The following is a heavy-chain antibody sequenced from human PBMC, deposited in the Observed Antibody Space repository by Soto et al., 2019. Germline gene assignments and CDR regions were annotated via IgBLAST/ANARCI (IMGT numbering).Heavy chain of an antibody. CDR3: ARDYEGYCSGGSCYPLDY. CDR2: ISAYNGNT. V-gene: IGHV1-18*01. Sequence: QVQLVQSGAEEKKPGASVKVSCKASGYTFTSYGISWVRQAPGQGLEWMGWISAYNGNTNYAQKLQGRVTMTTDTSTSTAYMELRSLRSDDTAVYYCARDYEGYCSGGSCYPLDYWGQGTLVTVSS. J-gene: IGHJ4*02. CDR1: GYTFTSYG. D-gene: IGHD2-15*01.